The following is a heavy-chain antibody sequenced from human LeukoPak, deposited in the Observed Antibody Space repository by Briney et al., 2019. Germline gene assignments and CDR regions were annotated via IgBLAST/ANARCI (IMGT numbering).Heavy chain of an antibody. CDR3: TRHGGVVGPMYIPDYWSFDL. V-gene: IGHV4-59*08. Sequence: SETLSLTCTVSGDSISSCYWYWIRQPPGKGLEWIGHVYYSGSTNYNPSLKSRVTISVDTSKNQFSLKLSSVTAADTAVYYCTRHGGVVGPMYIPDYWSFDLWGRGTLVTVSS. J-gene: IGHJ2*01. CDR2: VYYSGST. D-gene: IGHD3-16*01. CDR1: GDSISSCY.